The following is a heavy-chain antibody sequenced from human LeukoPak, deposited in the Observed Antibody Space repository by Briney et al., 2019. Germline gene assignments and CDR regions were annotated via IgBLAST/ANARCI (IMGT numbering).Heavy chain of an antibody. J-gene: IGHJ6*03. D-gene: IGHD2-2*01. Sequence: GASVKVSCKDSGYTFTSYGISWVRQAPGQGLEWMGWISGYNGHTNYAQKLQGRVTMTTDTSTSTAYMELRSLRSDDTAVYYCARVVVPAARLYYYYYMDVWGKGTTVTISS. V-gene: IGHV1-18*01. CDR3: ARVVVPAARLYYYYYMDV. CDR2: ISGYNGHT. CDR1: GYTFTSYG.